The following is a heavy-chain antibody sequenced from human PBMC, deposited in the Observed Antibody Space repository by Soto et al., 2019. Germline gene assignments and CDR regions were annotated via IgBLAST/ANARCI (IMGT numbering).Heavy chain of an antibody. D-gene: IGHD2-15*01. CDR2: IDWDGDK. Sequence: ASGPTLVNPTQTLTLTCTFSGFSLSNSAMCVSWIRQPPGKALEWLARIDWDGDKYYSTSLKTRLTISKDTYKNQVVLTMTNMEPADTATYYCARIPLRSGGVYFYDYWGQGTPVTVSS. CDR3: ARIPLRSGGVYFYDY. V-gene: IGHV2-70*11. CDR1: GFSLSNSAMC. J-gene: IGHJ4*02.